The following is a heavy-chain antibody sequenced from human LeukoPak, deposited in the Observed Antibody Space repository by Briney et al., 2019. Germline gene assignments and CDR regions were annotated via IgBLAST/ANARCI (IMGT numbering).Heavy chain of an antibody. J-gene: IGHJ3*02. CDR3: ARGRRRITMIVVVISTCAFDI. D-gene: IGHD3-22*01. V-gene: IGHV4-34*01. CDR2: INHSGST. CDR1: GGSFSGYY. Sequence: SETLSLTCAVYGGSFSGYYWNWIRQPPGKGLEWIGEINHSGSTNYNPSLKSRVTISVDTSKNQFSLKLSSVTAADTAVYYCARGRRRITMIVVVISTCAFDIWGQGTVVTVSS.